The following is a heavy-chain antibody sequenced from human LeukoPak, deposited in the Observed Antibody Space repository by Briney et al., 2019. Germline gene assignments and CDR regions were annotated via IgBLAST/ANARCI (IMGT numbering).Heavy chain of an antibody. V-gene: IGHV4-4*07. CDR2: IHNSGST. Sequence: SETLSLTCAVSGGSISIYNWNWIRQSAGKGLEWIGRIHNSGSTMYSPSLKSRVTMSLDTSKKQLSLNLRSVTAADTAVYYCARVWGSVGSDYYYGMDVWGQGTTVTVSS. CDR3: ARVWGSVGSDYYYGMDV. CDR1: GGSISIYN. J-gene: IGHJ6*02. D-gene: IGHD3-16*01.